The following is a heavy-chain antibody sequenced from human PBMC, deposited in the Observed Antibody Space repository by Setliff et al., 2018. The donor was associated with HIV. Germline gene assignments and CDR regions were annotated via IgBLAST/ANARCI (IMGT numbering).Heavy chain of an antibody. CDR2: IYYSGST. D-gene: IGHD2-21*02. Sequence: SETLSLTCTVSGGSISGYYWSWIRQHPGKGLEWIGYIYYSGSTYYNPSLKSRVTISVDTSRNQFSLKLSSVTAADTAVYYCATQGLTVPIPGGYFQHWGPGILVTVSS. J-gene: IGHJ1*01. V-gene: IGHV4-59*06. CDR1: GGSISGYY. CDR3: ATQGLTVPIPGGYFQH.